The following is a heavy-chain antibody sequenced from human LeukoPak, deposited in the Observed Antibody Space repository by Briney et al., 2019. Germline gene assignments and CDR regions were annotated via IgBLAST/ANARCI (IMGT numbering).Heavy chain of an antibody. Sequence: PGGSLRLSCAASGFTFSSYAMSWVRQAPGKGLEWVSSISSSSSYIYYADSVKGRFTISRDNAKNSLYLQMNSLRAEDTAVYYCASPEGLDYWGQGTLVTVSS. CDR2: ISSSSSYI. CDR1: GFTFSSYA. V-gene: IGHV3-21*01. J-gene: IGHJ4*02. CDR3: ASPEGLDY.